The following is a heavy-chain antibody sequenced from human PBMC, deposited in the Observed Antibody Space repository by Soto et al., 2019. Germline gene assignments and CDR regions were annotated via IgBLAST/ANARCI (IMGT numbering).Heavy chain of an antibody. J-gene: IGHJ3*02. V-gene: IGHV5-51*01. CDR1: GYSFTNYW. D-gene: IGHD2-15*01. CDR2: IYPGDSDT. Sequence: VPLKISRRGSGYSFTNYWSGWMRQMQGKGLEWMGSIYPGDSDTRYSPSFQGQVTISADKSISTSYLQWGSLKASDTAMYYCARLYCSGGSCYPRAAFDIWGQGTMVTVSS. CDR3: ARLYCSGGSCYPRAAFDI.